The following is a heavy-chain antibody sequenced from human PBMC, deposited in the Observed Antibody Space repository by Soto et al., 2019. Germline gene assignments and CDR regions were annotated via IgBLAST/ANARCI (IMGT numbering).Heavy chain of an antibody. CDR2: IYYSGST. CDR3: ARQRAVARMH. Sequence: SETLSLTCTVSGGSISSSSYYWGWIRQPPGKGLEWIGSIYYSGSTYYNPSLKSRVTISVDTSKNQFSLKLSSVTAADTAVYYCARQRAVARMHWGQGTLVTVSS. J-gene: IGHJ1*01. CDR1: GGSISSSSYY. D-gene: IGHD6-19*01. V-gene: IGHV4-39*01.